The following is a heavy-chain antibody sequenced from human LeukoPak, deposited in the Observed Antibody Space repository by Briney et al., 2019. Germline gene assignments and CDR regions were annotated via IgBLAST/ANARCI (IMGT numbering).Heavy chain of an antibody. Sequence: GGSLRLSCAASGFTFSSYAMHWVRQAPGKGLEYVSAISSNGGSTYYANSVKGRFTISRDNSKNTLYLQMGSLRAEDMAVYYCARFDAFDIWGQGTMVTVSS. CDR2: ISSNGGST. CDR3: ARFDAFDI. V-gene: IGHV3-64*01. CDR1: GFTFSSYA. J-gene: IGHJ3*02.